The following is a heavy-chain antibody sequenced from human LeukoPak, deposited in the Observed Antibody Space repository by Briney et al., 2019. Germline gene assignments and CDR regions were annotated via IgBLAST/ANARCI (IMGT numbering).Heavy chain of an antibody. V-gene: IGHV1-2*04. CDR2: INPNSGGT. D-gene: IGHD3-9*01. CDR1: GYTFTGYY. J-gene: IGHJ4*02. Sequence: GASVKVSCKASGYTFTGYYMHWVRQAPGQGLEWMGWINPNSGGTNYAQKFQGWVTMTRDTFISTAYMELSRLRSDDTAVYYCARGGGNYDILTGYYPFDYWGQGTLVTVSS. CDR3: ARGGGNYDILTGYYPFDY.